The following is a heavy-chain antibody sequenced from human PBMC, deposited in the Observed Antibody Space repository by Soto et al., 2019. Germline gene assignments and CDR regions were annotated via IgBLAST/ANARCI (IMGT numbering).Heavy chain of an antibody. J-gene: IGHJ2*01. CDR1: GGTFSNYP. CDR3: ARGNHRWLQLWYFDL. Sequence: QVQLVQSGAEVKKTGSSVKVSCKAAGGTFSNYPISWVRQAPGQGLEWMGGIIPSFGTVNYAQKFQGRVTITADESTSTAYMELSSLRSEDTAVYYCARGNHRWLQLWYFDLWGRGTLVTVSS. CDR2: IIPSFGTV. D-gene: IGHD5-12*01. V-gene: IGHV1-69*01.